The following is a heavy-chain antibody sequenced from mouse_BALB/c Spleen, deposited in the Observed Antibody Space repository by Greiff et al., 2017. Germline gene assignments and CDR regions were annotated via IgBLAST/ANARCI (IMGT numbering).Heavy chain of an antibody. V-gene: IGHV6-6*02. CDR3: TRIYYDYPFYAMDY. J-gene: IGHJ4*01. CDR1: GFTFSNYW. D-gene: IGHD2-4*01. CDR2: IRLKSNNYAT. Sequence: EVKLMESGGGLVQPGGSMKLSCVASGFTFSNYWMNWVRQSPEKGLEWVAEIRLKSNNYATHYAESVKGRFTISRDDSKSSVYLQMNNLRAEDTGIYYCTRIYYDYPFYAMDYWGQGTSVTVSS.